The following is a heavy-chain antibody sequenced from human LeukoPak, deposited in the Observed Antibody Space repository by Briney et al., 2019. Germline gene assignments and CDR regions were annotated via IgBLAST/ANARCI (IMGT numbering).Heavy chain of an antibody. J-gene: IGHJ4*02. D-gene: IGHD1-14*01. V-gene: IGHV3-23*01. CDR1: GFTFSSYA. CDR3: AKYHGRPYYFDY. Sequence: GGSLRLSCAASGFTFSSYAMSWVRQAPGKGLEWVSAISGSGGSTYYADSVKGRFAISRDNSKNTLYLQMNSLRAEDTAVYYCAKYHGRPYYFDYWGQGTLVTVSS. CDR2: ISGSGGST.